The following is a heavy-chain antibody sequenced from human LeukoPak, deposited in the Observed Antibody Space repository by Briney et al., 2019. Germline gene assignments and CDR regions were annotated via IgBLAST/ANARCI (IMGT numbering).Heavy chain of an antibody. Sequence: SETLSLTCTVSGGSISSSSYYWGWIRQPPGKGLEWIGSIYYSGSTYYNPSLKSRVTISVDTSKNQFSLKLSSVTAADTAVYYCARVVGYSFRGDYFDYWGQGTLVTVSS. D-gene: IGHD5-18*01. CDR3: ARVVGYSFRGDYFDY. CDR1: GGSISSSSYY. CDR2: IYYSGST. V-gene: IGHV4-39*07. J-gene: IGHJ4*02.